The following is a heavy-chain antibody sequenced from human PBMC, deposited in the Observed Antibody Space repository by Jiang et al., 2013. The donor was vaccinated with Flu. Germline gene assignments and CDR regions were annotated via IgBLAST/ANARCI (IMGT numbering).Heavy chain of an antibody. CDR1: GGSVSSGSYY. D-gene: IGHD2/OR15-2a*01. V-gene: IGHV4-61*01. Sequence: GPGLVKPSETLSLTCTVSGGSVSSGSYYWSWIRQPPGKGLEWIGYIYYSGSTNYNPSLKSRVTISVDTSKNQFSLKLSSVTAADTAVYYCAREAETTFLYYYYVDVWGKGPRSPSP. CDR2: IYYSGST. J-gene: IGHJ6*03. CDR3: AREAETTFLYYYYVDV.